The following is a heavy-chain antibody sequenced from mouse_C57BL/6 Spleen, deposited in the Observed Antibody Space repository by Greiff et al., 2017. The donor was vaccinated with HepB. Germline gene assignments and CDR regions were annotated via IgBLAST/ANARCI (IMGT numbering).Heavy chain of an antibody. V-gene: IGHV5-4*01. J-gene: IGHJ4*01. CDR3: ARRSGYVDAMDY. Sequence: EVQVVESGGGLVKPGGSLKLSCAASGFTFSSYAMSWVRQTPEKRLEWVATISDGGSYTYYPDNVKGRFTISRDNAKNNLYLQMSHLKSEDTAMYYCARRSGYVDAMDYWGQGTSVTVSS. CDR1: GFTFSSYA. D-gene: IGHD1-1*01. CDR2: ISDGGSYT.